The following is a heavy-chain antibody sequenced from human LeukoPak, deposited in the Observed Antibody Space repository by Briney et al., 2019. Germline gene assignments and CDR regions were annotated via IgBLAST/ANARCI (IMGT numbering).Heavy chain of an antibody. Sequence: ASVKVSCKASGYTFISYDINWVRQATGQGLEWMGWMNPNSGNTGYAQKFQGRVTITRNTSISTAYMELSSLRSEDTAVYYRAREISGSSSFDYWGQGTLVTVSS. J-gene: IGHJ4*02. V-gene: IGHV1-8*03. CDR3: AREISGSSSFDY. CDR1: GYTFISYD. D-gene: IGHD1-26*01. CDR2: MNPNSGNT.